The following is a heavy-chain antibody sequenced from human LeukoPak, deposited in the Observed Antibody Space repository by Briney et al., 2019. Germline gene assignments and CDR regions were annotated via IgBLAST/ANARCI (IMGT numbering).Heavy chain of an antibody. V-gene: IGHV3-48*04. D-gene: IGHD2-15*01. CDR2: IGTSGSNV. CDR1: GFTFSTYS. J-gene: IGHJ4*02. Sequence: EGSLRLSCAASGFTFSTYSMNWVRQAPGKGLEWVSYIGTSGSNVKYADSVRGRFTISRDNAKNSLYLQMNSLRAEDTAIYYCVRDYAWSFDYWGQGILVTVSS. CDR3: VRDYAWSFDY.